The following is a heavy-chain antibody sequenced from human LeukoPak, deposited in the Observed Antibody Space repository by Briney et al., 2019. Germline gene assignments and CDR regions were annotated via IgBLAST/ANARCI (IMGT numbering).Heavy chain of an antibody. CDR1: GFTFSNYW. Sequence: PGGSLRLSCAASGFTFSNYWMSWVRQAPGKGLEWVSVIYSGGSTYYADSVKGRFTISRDNSKNTLYLQMNSLRAEDTAVYYCARTQQHYDFWSGSYYFDYWGQGTLVTVSS. CDR3: ARTQQHYDFWSGSYYFDY. CDR2: IYSGGST. D-gene: IGHD3-3*01. V-gene: IGHV3-53*01. J-gene: IGHJ4*02.